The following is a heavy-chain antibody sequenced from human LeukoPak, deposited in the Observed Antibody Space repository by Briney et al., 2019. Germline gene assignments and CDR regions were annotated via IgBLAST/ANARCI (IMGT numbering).Heavy chain of an antibody. Sequence: GSLRLSCAASGFTFSSYAMHWVRQAPGKGLEWVAVISYDGSNKYYADSVKGRFTISRDNSKNTLYLQMNSLRAEDTAVYYCARDTGFWSGYFVNWGQGTLVTVSS. V-gene: IGHV3-30*04. CDR3: ARDTGFWSGYFVN. D-gene: IGHD3-3*01. J-gene: IGHJ4*02. CDR1: GFTFSSYA. CDR2: ISYDGSNK.